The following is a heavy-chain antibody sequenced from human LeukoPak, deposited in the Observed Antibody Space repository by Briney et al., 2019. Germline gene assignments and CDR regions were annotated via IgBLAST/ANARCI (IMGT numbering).Heavy chain of an antibody. CDR3: ARDMDV. Sequence: PSETLSLTCTVSGDSISTSNSYWGWIRQPPGKGREWIGSIYYSGSTYYNPSLKSRVTISVDTSKNQFSLKLSSVTAADTAVYYCARDMDVWGKGTTVTISS. CDR1: GDSISTSNSY. CDR2: IYYSGST. J-gene: IGHJ6*03. V-gene: IGHV4-39*01.